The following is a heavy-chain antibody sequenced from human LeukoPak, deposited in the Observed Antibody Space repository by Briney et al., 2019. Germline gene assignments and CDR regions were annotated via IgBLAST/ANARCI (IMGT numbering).Heavy chain of an antibody. CDR3: ARRHGRCSDGSCYYPDY. Sequence: VASMKVSCKASGYTFTSYDINWVRQATGQGLEWMGWMNPNSGNTGYAQKFQGRVTMTRNSSITTAYMELSSLRSEDTAVYYCARRHGRCSDGSCYYPDYWGQGTLVTVSS. CDR2: MNPNSGNT. J-gene: IGHJ4*02. V-gene: IGHV1-8*01. D-gene: IGHD2-15*01. CDR1: GYTFTSYD.